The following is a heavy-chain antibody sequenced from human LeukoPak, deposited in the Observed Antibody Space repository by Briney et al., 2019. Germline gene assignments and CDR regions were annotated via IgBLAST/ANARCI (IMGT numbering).Heavy chain of an antibody. CDR3: ARDDKRTTVTTWPLTLFDY. Sequence: GASVKVSCKASGYIFTSYAMHWVRQAPGQRLEWMGWINTGNGNTKYSQKFQGRVTITRDTSASTAYMELSSLRSEDTAVYYCARDDKRTTVTTWPLTLFDYWGQGTLVTVSS. CDR2: INTGNGNT. D-gene: IGHD4-17*01. V-gene: IGHV1-3*04. CDR1: GYIFTSYA. J-gene: IGHJ4*02.